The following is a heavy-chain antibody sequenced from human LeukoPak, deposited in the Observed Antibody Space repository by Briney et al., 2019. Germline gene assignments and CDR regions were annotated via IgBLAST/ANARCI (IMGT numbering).Heavy chain of an antibody. CDR1: GYTFTSYG. Sequence: GASVKVSCKASGYTFTSYGISWVRQAPGQGLEWMGWISAYNGNTNYAQKLQGRVTMTTDTSTSTAYMELRSLRSDDTAVYYCASNVAVAGDYNWFDPWGQGTLFTVSS. J-gene: IGHJ5*02. CDR3: ASNVAVAGDYNWFDP. CDR2: ISAYNGNT. D-gene: IGHD6-19*01. V-gene: IGHV1-18*01.